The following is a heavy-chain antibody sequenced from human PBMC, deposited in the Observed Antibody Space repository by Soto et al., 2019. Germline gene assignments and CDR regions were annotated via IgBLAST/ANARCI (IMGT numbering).Heavy chain of an antibody. Sequence: QVQLQQWGAGLLKPSETLSLTCAVYGGSFSGYYWSWIRQPPGKRLEWIGEINHSGSTNYNPSLKSRVTISVDTSKNQFSLKLSSVTAADTAVYYCARKLNYDRSGYYYVSYYYGMDVWGQGTTVTVSS. D-gene: IGHD3-22*01. CDR1: GGSFSGYY. CDR2: INHSGST. CDR3: ARKLNYDRSGYYYVSYYYGMDV. J-gene: IGHJ6*02. V-gene: IGHV4-34*01.